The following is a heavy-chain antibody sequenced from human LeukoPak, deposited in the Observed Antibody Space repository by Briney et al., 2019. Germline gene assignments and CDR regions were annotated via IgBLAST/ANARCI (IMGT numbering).Heavy chain of an antibody. J-gene: IGHJ6*03. Sequence: SQTLSLTCTVSGGSISSGSYYWSWIRQPAGKGLEWIGRIYTTGSTNSNPSLKSRVTISVDTSKNQFSLKLSSVTAADTAVYYCARSYGGYYYHYYMDVWGKGTTDTISS. CDR2: IYTTGST. CDR1: GGSISSGSYY. V-gene: IGHV4-61*02. CDR3: ARSYGGYYYHYYMDV. D-gene: IGHD2-15*01.